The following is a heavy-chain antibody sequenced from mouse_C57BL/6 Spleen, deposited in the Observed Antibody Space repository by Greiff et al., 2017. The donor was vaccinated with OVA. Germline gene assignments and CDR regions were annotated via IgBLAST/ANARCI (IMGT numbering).Heavy chain of an antibody. V-gene: IGHV1-19*01. D-gene: IGHD2-4*01. CDR1: GYTFTDYY. CDR2: INPYNGGT. J-gene: IGHJ3*01. Sequence: VQLQQSGPVLVKPGASVKMSCKASGYTFTDYYMNWVKQSHGKSLEWIGVINPYNGGTSYTQKFKGKATLTVDKSSSTAYMELNSLTSEDSAVYYCARGDDYDGVFAYWGQGTLVTVSA. CDR3: ARGDDYDGVFAY.